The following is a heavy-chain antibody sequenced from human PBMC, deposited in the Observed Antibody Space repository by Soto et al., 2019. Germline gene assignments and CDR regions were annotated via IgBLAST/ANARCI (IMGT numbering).Heavy chain of an antibody. CDR3: ARMGYSSSSVVEY. V-gene: IGHV1-69*13. CDR1: GGTFSSYA. J-gene: IGHJ4*02. D-gene: IGHD6-6*01. Sequence: SVKVSCKAPGGTFSSYAISWVRQAPGQGLEWMGGIIPIFGTANYAQKFQGRVTITADESTSTAYMELSSLRSEDTAVYYCARMGYSSSSVVEYWGQGTLVTVSS. CDR2: IIPIFGTA.